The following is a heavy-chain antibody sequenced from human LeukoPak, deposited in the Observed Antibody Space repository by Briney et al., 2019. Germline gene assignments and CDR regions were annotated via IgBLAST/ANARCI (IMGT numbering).Heavy chain of an antibody. Sequence: PSETLSLTCTVSGVSISSSSYYWGWIRQPPGKGLEWIGSIYYSGSTYYNPSLKSRVTISVDTSKYQFSLKLSSVTATDTAVYYCARHSYYYDSSGYWRVDAFDIWGQGTMVTVSS. D-gene: IGHD3-22*01. V-gene: IGHV4-39*01. CDR3: ARHSYYYDSSGYWRVDAFDI. CDR2: IYYSGST. CDR1: GVSISSSSYY. J-gene: IGHJ3*02.